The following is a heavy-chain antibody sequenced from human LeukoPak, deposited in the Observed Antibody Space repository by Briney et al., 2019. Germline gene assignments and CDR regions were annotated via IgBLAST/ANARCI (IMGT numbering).Heavy chain of an antibody. Sequence: GGSLRLSCAASGFTFSSYAMSWVRQAPGKGLEWVSTISDSGGSTYYADSVKGRFTISRDNSKNTLYLQMNSLRAEDTAVYYCAKDRRYGSSGWLFDYWGQGTLVTVSS. CDR1: GFTFSSYA. J-gene: IGHJ4*02. V-gene: IGHV3-23*01. D-gene: IGHD6-19*01. CDR2: ISDSGGST. CDR3: AKDRRYGSSGWLFDY.